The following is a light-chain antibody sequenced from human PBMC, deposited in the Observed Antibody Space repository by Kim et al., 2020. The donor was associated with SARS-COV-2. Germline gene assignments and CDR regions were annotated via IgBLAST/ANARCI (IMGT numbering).Light chain of an antibody. V-gene: IGLV2-8*01. CDR1: SSDVGGHNT. Sequence: QSALTQPPSASGSPGQSVTISCTGTSSDVGGHNTVSWYQQHPGKAPKLMIYEVTKRPSGVPDRFSGSKSGNTASLTVSGLQVEDEADYYCSSYGGRNNLIFGGGTQLTVL. CDR2: EVT. CDR3: SSYGGRNNLI. J-gene: IGLJ2*01.